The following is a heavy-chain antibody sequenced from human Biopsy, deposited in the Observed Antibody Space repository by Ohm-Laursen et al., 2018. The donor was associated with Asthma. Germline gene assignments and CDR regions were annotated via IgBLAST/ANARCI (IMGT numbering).Heavy chain of an antibody. CDR2: VIPIYGTT. CDR1: GDILSSFG. J-gene: IGHJ6*02. CDR3: AREVSTVDYGYYYFAIDV. Sequence: ASVKVSCKAHGDILSSFGIKWVRKAPGQGLEWMGGVIPIYGTTHTAQKFQGRVTITSDESTSTAYMELSSLTSEDSAVYYCAREVSTVDYGYYYFAIDVWGQGTTVTVSS. D-gene: IGHD4-17*01. V-gene: IGHV1-69*13.